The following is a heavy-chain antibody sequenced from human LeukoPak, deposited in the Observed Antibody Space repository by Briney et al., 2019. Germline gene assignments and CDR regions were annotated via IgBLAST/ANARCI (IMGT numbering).Heavy chain of an antibody. V-gene: IGHV4-38-2*02. Sequence: SETLSLTCTVSGYSISSGYYWGWIRQPPGKGLEWIGSIYHSGSTYYNPSLKSRVTISVDTSKNQFSLKLSSVTAADTAVYYCARQLWGGYKNYFDYWGQGTLVTVSS. CDR3: ARQLWGGYKNYFDY. D-gene: IGHD5-24*01. CDR1: GYSISSGYY. CDR2: IYHSGST. J-gene: IGHJ4*02.